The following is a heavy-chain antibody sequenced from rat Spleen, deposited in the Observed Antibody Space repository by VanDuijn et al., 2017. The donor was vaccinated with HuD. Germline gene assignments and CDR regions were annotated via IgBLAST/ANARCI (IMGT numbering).Heavy chain of an antibody. CDR1: GFTFSNYY. CDR2: ISPSGGSA. D-gene: IGHD1-5*01. J-gene: IGHJ3*01. CDR3: ATGYYSAYTQIKSPFNWFTY. Sequence: EVQLVESGGGVVQPGRSLKLSCAASGFTFSNYYMAWVRQAPTKGLEWVASISPSGGSAYFPDSVKGRFTVSRDNAKSIQYLQMDSLRSEDTATYYCATGYYSAYTQIKSPFNWFTYWCLGTLVTVSS. V-gene: IGHV5-25*01.